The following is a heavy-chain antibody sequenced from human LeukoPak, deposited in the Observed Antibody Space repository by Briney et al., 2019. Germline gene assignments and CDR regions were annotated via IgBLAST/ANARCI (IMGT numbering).Heavy chain of an antibody. CDR3: ARVKDYDFWSGYRYYYYGMDV. J-gene: IGHJ6*02. Sequence: PGGSLRLSCAASRFTFSSYSMNWVRQAPGKGLEWVSYISSSSSTIYYADSVKGRFTISRDNAKNSLYLQMNSLRDEDTAVYYCARVKDYDFWSGYRYYYYGMDVWGQGTTVTVSS. CDR1: RFTFSSYS. CDR2: ISSSSSTI. D-gene: IGHD3-3*01. V-gene: IGHV3-48*02.